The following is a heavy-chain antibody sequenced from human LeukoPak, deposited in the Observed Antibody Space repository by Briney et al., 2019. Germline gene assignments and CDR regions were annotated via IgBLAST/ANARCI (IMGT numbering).Heavy chain of an antibody. CDR1: GGSVSGYN. V-gene: IGHV4-59*02. CDR3: ATIHRYCSGGACSVLDN. J-gene: IGHJ4*02. D-gene: IGHD2-15*01. Sequence: PSETLSLTCVVSGGSVSGYNWGWIRQPPGRGLEWIGYVYYSGSTNYNPSFKSRITISVDTSRNQFSLQLSSVTAADTAVYYCATIHRYCSGGACSVLDNWGQGTLVAVSS. CDR2: VYYSGST.